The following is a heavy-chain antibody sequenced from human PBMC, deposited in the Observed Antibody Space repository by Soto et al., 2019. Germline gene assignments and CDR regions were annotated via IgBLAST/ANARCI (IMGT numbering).Heavy chain of an antibody. D-gene: IGHD1-26*01. CDR2: INWDSGDI. V-gene: IGHV3-9*01. Sequence: GESXRLSCVVSGGIFCDYSRHWFRQVPGKGLEWVSGINWDSGDIGYADSVKGRFTISRDNAKNSLYLQMNSLKTEDTALYYCAKDTAKGFYEDNGNLEYWGQGTQVTVS. CDR3: AKDTAKGFYEDNGNLEY. J-gene: IGHJ4*02. CDR1: GGIFCDYS.